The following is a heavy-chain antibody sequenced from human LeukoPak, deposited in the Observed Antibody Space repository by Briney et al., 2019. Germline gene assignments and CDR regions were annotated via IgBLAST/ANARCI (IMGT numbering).Heavy chain of an antibody. V-gene: IGHV3-74*01. CDR1: RFSFSSYW. CDR2: IKSDGSST. CDR3: ARDWNAGDDVFDI. D-gene: IGHD7-27*01. J-gene: IGHJ3*02. Sequence: GGSLRLSCVASRFSFSSYWMHWVRHAPGKGLVWVSRIKSDGSSTSYADSVKGRFTISRDNAKNTLYLQMNSLRAEDTAVYYCARDWNAGDDVFDIWGQGTMVTVSS.